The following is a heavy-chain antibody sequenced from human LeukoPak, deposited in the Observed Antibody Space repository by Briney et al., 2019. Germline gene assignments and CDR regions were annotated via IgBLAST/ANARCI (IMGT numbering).Heavy chain of an antibody. D-gene: IGHD6-19*01. Sequence: PSETLSLTCAVYGGSFSGYYWSWIRQPPGKGLEWIGEINHSGSTNYNPSLKSRVTISVDTSKNQFSLKLSSVTAADTAVYYCARTKSATVAFKYWGQGTLVTVSS. V-gene: IGHV4-34*01. CDR2: INHSGST. J-gene: IGHJ4*02. CDR1: GGSFSGYY. CDR3: ARTKSATVAFKY.